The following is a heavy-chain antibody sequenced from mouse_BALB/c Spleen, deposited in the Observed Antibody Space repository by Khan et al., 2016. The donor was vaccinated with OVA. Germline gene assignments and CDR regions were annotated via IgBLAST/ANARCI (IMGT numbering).Heavy chain of an antibody. CDR3: GRSTYKYAFLY. J-gene: IGHJ3*01. V-gene: IGHV3-8*02. D-gene: IGHD2-14*01. CDR1: GDSITSGY. CDR2: MIYSGHT. Sequence: EVQLQESGPSLVKPSQTLSLICSVTGDSITSGYWHWIRKFPGNKLEFMGYMIYSGHTYYNPSLNSRISITRHTTKNQCYLQLNSGTTEETATYYCGRSTYKYAFLYWGRGTLVSGSA.